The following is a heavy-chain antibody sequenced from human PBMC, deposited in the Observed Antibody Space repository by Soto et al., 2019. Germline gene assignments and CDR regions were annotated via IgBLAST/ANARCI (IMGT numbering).Heavy chain of an antibody. CDR3: AREGIAAEGNYYYYYYYYMDV. Sequence: GGSLRLSCAASGFTFSSYGMHWVRQAPGKGLEWVAVIWYDGSNKYYADSVKGRFTISRDNSKNTLYLQMNSLRAEDTAVHYCAREGIAAEGNYYYYYYYYMDVWGKGTTVTVSS. D-gene: IGHD6-13*01. J-gene: IGHJ6*03. CDR1: GFTFSSYG. CDR2: IWYDGSNK. V-gene: IGHV3-33*01.